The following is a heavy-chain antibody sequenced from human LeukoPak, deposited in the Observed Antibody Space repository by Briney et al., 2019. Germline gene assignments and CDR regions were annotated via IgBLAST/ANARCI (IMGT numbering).Heavy chain of an antibody. CDR2: INPNSGGT. CDR3: ARREDHYDSSGYSFDY. V-gene: IGHV1-2*04. Sequence: ASVKVSCKASGYTFTGYYMHWVRQAPGQGLEWMGWINPNSGGTNYAQKFQGWVTMTRDTSISTAYMELSRVRSDDTAVYYCARREDHYDSSGYSFDYWGQGSLVTVSS. D-gene: IGHD3-22*01. CDR1: GYTFTGYY. J-gene: IGHJ4*02.